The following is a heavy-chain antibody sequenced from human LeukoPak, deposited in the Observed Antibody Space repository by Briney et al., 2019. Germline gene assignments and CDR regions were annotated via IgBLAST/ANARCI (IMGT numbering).Heavy chain of an antibody. J-gene: IGHJ5*02. CDR2: INHSGST. V-gene: IGHV4-34*01. Sequence: PSETLSLTCAVYGGSFSGYYWSWIRQPPGKGLEWIGEINHSGSTNYNPSLKSRVTISVDTSKNQFSLMLSSVTAADTAVYYCARGRNWFDPWGQGTLVTVSS. CDR3: ARGRNWFDP. CDR1: GGSFSGYY.